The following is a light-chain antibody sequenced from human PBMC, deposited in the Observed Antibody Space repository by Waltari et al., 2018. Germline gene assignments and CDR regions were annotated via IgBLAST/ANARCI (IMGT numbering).Light chain of an antibody. CDR2: AAP. J-gene: IGKJ4*01. CDR1: QDINIH. Sequence: DIQLTQSPSFLSASVGDRVPITCRASQDINIHLAWYQLRAGKAPKFLISAAPTLQSGVPSRFSGSGSGTDFTLTIRSLQPEDFATYYCQQLDTYPLTFGGGTKV. CDR3: QQLDTYPLT. V-gene: IGKV1-9*01.